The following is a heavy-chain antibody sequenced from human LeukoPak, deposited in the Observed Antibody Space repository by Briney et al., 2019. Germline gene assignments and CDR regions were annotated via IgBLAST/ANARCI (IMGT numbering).Heavy chain of an antibody. V-gene: IGHV3-23*01. CDR2: ISGSGGRA. J-gene: IGHJ6*02. CDR1: GFNFRGYA. CDR3: AKEVVMGETNYYYYGMDV. Sequence: PGGSLRLSCAASGFNFRGYAMSWVRQAPGKGLEWVSAISGSGGRAHYADSVRGRFTISRDNSQNTLQLQMNSLRAEDTAVYYCAKEVVMGETNYYYYGMDVWAKGPRSPSL. D-gene: IGHD2-21*01.